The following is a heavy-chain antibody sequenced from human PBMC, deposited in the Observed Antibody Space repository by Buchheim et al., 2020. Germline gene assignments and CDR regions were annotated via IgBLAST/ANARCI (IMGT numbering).Heavy chain of an antibody. CDR3: ARDHYSSRYYYYYGMDV. CDR1: GGSISSGSYY. J-gene: IGHJ6*02. V-gene: IGHV4-61*02. D-gene: IGHD2-2*01. Sequence: QVQLQESGPGLVKPSQTLSLTCTVSGGSISSGSYYWSWIRQPAGKGLEWIGRIYTSGSTNYNPSLKSRVTIPVATSQNKFSLKLSSVTAADTAVYYCARDHYSSRYYYYYGMDVWGQGTT. CDR2: IYTSGST.